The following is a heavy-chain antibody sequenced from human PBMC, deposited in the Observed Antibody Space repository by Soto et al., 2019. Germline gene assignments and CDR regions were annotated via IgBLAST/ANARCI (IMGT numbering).Heavy chain of an antibody. CDR1: GFTFSSYA. D-gene: IGHD3-10*01. CDR3: AKHTIPYRLAGWFDP. J-gene: IGHJ5*02. CDR2: ISGSGGST. Sequence: EVQLLESGGGLVQPGGSLRLSCAASGFTFSSYAMSWVRQAPGKGLEWVSAISGSGGSTYYADSVKGRFTISGDNSKNTLYLQMNSLRAEDTAVYYCAKHTIPYRLAGWFDPWGQGTLVTVSS. V-gene: IGHV3-23*01.